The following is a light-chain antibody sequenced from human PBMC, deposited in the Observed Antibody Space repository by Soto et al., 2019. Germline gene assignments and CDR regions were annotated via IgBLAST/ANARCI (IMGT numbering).Light chain of an antibody. CDR3: QHYNSYSEA. V-gene: IGKV1-5*03. CDR1: QTISSW. Sequence: DIQMTQSPSTLSGSVGDGVSITCRASQTISSWLAWYQQKPGKAPKLLIYKASTLKSGVPSRFSGSGSGTEFTLTISSLQPDDFATYYCQHYNSYSEALGQGTNVDIK. CDR2: KAS. J-gene: IGKJ1*01.